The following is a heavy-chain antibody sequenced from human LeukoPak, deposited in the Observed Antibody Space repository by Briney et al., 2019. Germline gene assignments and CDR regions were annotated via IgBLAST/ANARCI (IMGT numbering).Heavy chain of an antibody. Sequence: SETLSLTCTVSGGSVSSGSHYWSWIRQPPGKGLEWIGYIYYSGSTNYNPSLKSRVTISVDTSKNQFSLKLSSVTAADTAAYYCARTTAVAGWFDPWGQGTLVTVSS. V-gene: IGHV4-61*01. CDR1: GGSVSSGSHY. CDR2: IYYSGST. J-gene: IGHJ5*02. D-gene: IGHD6-19*01. CDR3: ARTTAVAGWFDP.